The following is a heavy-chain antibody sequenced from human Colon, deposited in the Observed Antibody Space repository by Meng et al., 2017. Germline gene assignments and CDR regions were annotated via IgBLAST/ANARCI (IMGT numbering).Heavy chain of an antibody. CDR1: GYTFTNYD. Sequence: QVQLVQSGAEVKKPGASVKVSCKASGYTFTNYDINWVRQATGQGLEWMGWMNPNSGNTAYAQKFQGRVTITRNTSISTAYMDLSSLTSEDTAVYYCARRFSGLGSTLAYWGQGTLVTVSS. V-gene: IGHV1-8*03. CDR3: ARRFSGLGSTLAY. CDR2: MNPNSGNT. J-gene: IGHJ4*02. D-gene: IGHD3-10*01.